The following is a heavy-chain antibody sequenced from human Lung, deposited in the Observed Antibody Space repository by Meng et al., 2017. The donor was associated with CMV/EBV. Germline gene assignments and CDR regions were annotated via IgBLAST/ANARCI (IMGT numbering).Heavy chain of an antibody. V-gene: IGHV3-53*01. J-gene: IGHJ2*01. CDR2: IYSGGST. D-gene: IGHD3-3*01. Sequence: MSRVRQDPGKGLEWVSVIYSGGSTYYADSVKGRFTISRDNSKNTLYLQMNSLRAEDTAVYYCARDGTSGPRSYYDFWSGYSGGWYFDLWGRGTLVTVSS. CDR3: ARDGTSGPRSYYDFWSGYSGGWYFDL.